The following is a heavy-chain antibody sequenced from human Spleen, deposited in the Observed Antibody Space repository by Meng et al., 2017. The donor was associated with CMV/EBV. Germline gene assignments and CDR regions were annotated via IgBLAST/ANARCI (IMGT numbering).Heavy chain of an antibody. D-gene: IGHD3-22*01. J-gene: IGHJ4*02. CDR2: ISSGSHDI. CDR1: GFTFNTYT. CDR3: ARGSRVTMIVVAPSG. V-gene: IGHV3-21*04. Sequence: GESLKISCAASGFTFNTYTMHWVRQAPGKGLEWVSYISSGSHDIYYADSVKGRFTISRDNAKNSLYLQMNSLRAEDTAVYYCARGSRVTMIVVAPSGWGQGTLVTVSS.